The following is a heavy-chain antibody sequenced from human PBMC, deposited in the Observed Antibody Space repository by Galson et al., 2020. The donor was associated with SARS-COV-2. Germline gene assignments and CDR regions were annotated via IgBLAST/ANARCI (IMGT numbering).Heavy chain of an antibody. J-gene: IGHJ4*02. V-gene: IGHV1-2*02. CDR2: INPKSGAT. CDR1: GYTFTGSY. Sequence: ASVKVSCKTSGYTFTGSYMHWVRQAPGQGLEWMGWINPKSGATAYAQKFQGRVTMTSDPSISTVYMELNRLKSDDTAVYFCARPTRDDQILRLTFGGISASSYFVDCWGQGTLVTVSS. CDR3: ARPTRDDQILRLTFGGISASSYFVDC. D-gene: IGHD3-16*01.